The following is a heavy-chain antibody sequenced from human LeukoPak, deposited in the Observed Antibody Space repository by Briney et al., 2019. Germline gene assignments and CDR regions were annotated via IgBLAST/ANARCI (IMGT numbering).Heavy chain of an antibody. J-gene: IGHJ4*02. CDR1: GGSINDYY. CDR3: AGVFSGRRPFEL. V-gene: IGHV4-59*03. Sequence: SETLSLTCTVSGGSINDYYWNWLRQPPGKGLEWIGFIYYRGTTNNNPSLKSRVTTSIDTSKKQFSLDLSSVTAADTAIYYCAGVFSGRRPFELWGQGILVTVSS. CDR2: IYYRGTT. D-gene: IGHD3-10*01.